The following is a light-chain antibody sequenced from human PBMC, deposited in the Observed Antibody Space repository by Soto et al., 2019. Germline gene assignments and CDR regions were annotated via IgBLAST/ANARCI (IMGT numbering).Light chain of an antibody. J-gene: IGLJ3*02. CDR2: DVT. Sequence: QSVLTQPPSASGSPGQSVTISCTGTSSYVGTHGYVSWYQQHAVNAPKLMIYDVTKRPSWVPDRFSGSKSANTASLTVSGRQAEDEADYYCMCYAGGNNWVFGGGTQLTVL. CDR1: SSYVGTHGY. CDR3: MCYAGGNNWV. V-gene: IGLV2-8*01.